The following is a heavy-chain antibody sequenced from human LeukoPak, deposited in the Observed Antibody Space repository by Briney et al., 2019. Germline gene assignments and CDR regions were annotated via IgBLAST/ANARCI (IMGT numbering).Heavy chain of an antibody. D-gene: IGHD2-2*01. J-gene: IGHJ5*02. CDR1: GGSFSGYY. Sequence: PSETLSLTCAVYGGSFSGYYWSWIRQPPGKGLEWIGEINHSGSTNYNPSLKSRVTISVNTPKNQFSLKLSSVTAAGTAVCYLAGRGGRYQLLFSRWFDPWGQGTLVTVSS. V-gene: IGHV4-34*03. CDR2: INHSGST. CDR3: AGRGGRYQLLFSRWFDP.